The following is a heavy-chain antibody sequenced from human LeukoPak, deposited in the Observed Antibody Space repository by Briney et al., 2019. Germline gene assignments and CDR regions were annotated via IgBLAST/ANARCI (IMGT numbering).Heavy chain of an antibody. CDR1: GFTFSSYG. V-gene: IGHV3-30*02. CDR2: IRYDGSNK. J-gene: IGHJ6*03. CDR3: AKAHGDYTHYYYYMDV. D-gene: IGHD4-17*01. Sequence: GGSLRLSCAASGFTFSSYGMHWVRQAPGKGLEWVAFIRYDGSNKYYADSVKGRFTISRDNSKNTLYLQMNSLRAEDTAVYYCAKAHGDYTHYYYYMDVWGKGTTVTISS.